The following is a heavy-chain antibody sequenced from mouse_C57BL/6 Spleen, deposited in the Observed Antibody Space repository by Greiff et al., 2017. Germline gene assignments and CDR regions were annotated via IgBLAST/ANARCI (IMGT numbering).Heavy chain of an antibody. CDR1: GYTFTSYW. J-gene: IGHJ4*01. CDR3: ARGYYGSSYGYYAMDY. Sequence: QVQLQQPGAELVMPGASVKLSCKASGYTFTSYWMHWVKQRPGQGLEWIGEIDPSDSYTNYNQKFKGKSTLTVDKSSSTAYMQLSSLTSEGSAVYYCARGYYGSSYGYYAMDYWGQGTSVTVSS. V-gene: IGHV1-69*01. CDR2: IDPSDSYT. D-gene: IGHD1-1*01.